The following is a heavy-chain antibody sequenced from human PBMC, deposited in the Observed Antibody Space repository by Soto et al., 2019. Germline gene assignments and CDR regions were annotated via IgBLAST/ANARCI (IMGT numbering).Heavy chain of an antibody. J-gene: IGHJ5*02. D-gene: IGHD3-3*01. CDR1: GGSISSSSYY. V-gene: IGHV4-39*01. Sequence: SETLSLTCTVSGGSISSSSYYWGWIRQPPGKGLEWIGSIYYSGSTYYNPSLKSRVTISVDTSKNQFSLKLSSVTAADTAVYYCAREGRIFGVVITWFDPWGQGTLVTVSS. CDR2: IYYSGST. CDR3: AREGRIFGVVITWFDP.